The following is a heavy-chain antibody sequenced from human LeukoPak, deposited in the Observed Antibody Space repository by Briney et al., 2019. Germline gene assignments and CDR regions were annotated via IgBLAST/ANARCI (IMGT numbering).Heavy chain of an antibody. CDR1: QFTFDNYA. Sequence: GRSLRLSCAASQFTFDNYAMHWVRQAPGKGLEWVAFISYDGGDKFYADSVKDRFTISRDDSKSTLYLHMNSLRAEDTAVYYCARDNSPMTTVSRSYYFFHLDVWGEGTTVTVSS. D-gene: IGHD4-11*01. CDR3: ARDNSPMTTVSRSYYFFHLDV. J-gene: IGHJ6*03. CDR2: ISYDGGDK. V-gene: IGHV3-30*01.